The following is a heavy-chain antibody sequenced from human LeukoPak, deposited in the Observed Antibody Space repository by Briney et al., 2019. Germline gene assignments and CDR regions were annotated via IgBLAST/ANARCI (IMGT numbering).Heavy chain of an antibody. V-gene: IGHV3-7*01. D-gene: IGHD1-20*01. CDR2: IKQDGSEK. CDR1: GFTFSSYW. J-gene: IGHJ6*03. CDR3: ARCITGWDYYYMDV. Sequence: AGGSLRLSCAASGFTFSSYWMSWVRQAPGKGLEWVANIKQDGSEKYYVDSVNGRFTISRDNAKNSLYLQMNSLRAEDTAVYYCARCITGWDYYYMDVWGKGTTVTVSS.